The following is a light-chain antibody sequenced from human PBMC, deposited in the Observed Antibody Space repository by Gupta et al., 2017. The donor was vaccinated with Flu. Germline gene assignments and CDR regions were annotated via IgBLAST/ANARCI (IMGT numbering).Light chain of an antibody. J-gene: IGLJ3*02. CDR2: NDS. CDR1: NVGSRS. Sequence: SYVLTQPPSVSVAPGQTARIPCGGKNVGSRSVHWYQQQSGQAPVLVVFNDSDRPSGIPERFSGSSSGNTATLTISRVEAGDEAAYYCQLWDSSIDHWVFGGGTKVKVL. V-gene: IGLV3-21*02. CDR3: QLWDSSIDHWV.